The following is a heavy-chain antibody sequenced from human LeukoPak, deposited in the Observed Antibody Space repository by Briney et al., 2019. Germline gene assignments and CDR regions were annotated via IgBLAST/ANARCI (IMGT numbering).Heavy chain of an antibody. CDR1: GGSFSGYY. CDR3: ARRPDDYDYFDY. D-gene: IGHD4-17*01. V-gene: IGHV4-34*01. J-gene: IGHJ4*02. CDR2: INHSGST. Sequence: PSETLSLTCAVYGGSFSGYYWSWIRQPPGKGLEWTGEINHSGSTNYNPSPKSRVTISVDTSKNQFSLKLSSVTAADTAVYYCARRPDDYDYFDYWGQGILVTVSS.